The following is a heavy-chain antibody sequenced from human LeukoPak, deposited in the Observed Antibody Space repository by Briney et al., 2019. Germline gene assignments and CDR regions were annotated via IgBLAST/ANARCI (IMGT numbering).Heavy chain of an antibody. V-gene: IGHV3-74*01. CDR1: GFTFSNYW. J-gene: IGHJ4*02. Sequence: GGSLRLSCAASGFTFSNYWMHWVRQAPGKGLVWVSRINTDGRSTSYVDSVKGRFTISRDNAKNMLYLQMNSLSAEDAAVYYCVKDDGWVQYANWGQGTLVTVSS. CDR2: INTDGRST. CDR3: VKDDGWVQYAN. D-gene: IGHD5-24*01.